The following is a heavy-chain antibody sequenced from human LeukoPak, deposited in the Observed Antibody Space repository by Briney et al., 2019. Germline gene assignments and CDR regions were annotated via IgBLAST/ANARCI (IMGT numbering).Heavy chain of an antibody. Sequence: SETLSLTCAVYGGSFSGYYWSWIRQPAGKGLEWIGRIYTSGSTNYNPSLKSRVTMSVDTSKNQFSLKLSSVTAADTAVYYCARARGSMVRGVIGGYYFDYWGQGTLVTVSS. CDR3: ARARGSMVRGVIGGYYFDY. CDR2: IYTSGST. J-gene: IGHJ4*02. V-gene: IGHV4-59*10. CDR1: GGSFSGYY. D-gene: IGHD3-10*01.